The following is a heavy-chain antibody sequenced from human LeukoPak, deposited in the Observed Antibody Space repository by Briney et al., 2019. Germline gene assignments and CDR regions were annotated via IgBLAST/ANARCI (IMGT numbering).Heavy chain of an antibody. CDR2: IYPGDSDT. CDR3: ARGRYLEAIPDAY. V-gene: IGHV5-51*01. D-gene: IGHD3-9*01. CDR1: GYSFTSYW. J-gene: IGHJ4*02. Sequence: GESLKISCKGSGYSFTSYWIGWVRQMPGKGLEWMGLIYPGDSDTRYSPSFQGQVTISADKSISTAYLQWSSLKASDTAMYYCARGRYLEAIPDAYWGQGTLVTVSS.